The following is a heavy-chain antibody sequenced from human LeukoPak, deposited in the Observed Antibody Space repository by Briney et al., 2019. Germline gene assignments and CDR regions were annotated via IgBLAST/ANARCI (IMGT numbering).Heavy chain of an antibody. D-gene: IGHD3-9*01. CDR1: GGSFSGYY. CDR3: ARVSFLRYFDWLSLNYYFDY. CDR2: INHSGST. J-gene: IGHJ4*02. Sequence: SETLSLTCAVYGGSFSGYYWSWIRQPPGKGLEWIGVINHSGSTNYNPSLKSRVTISVDTSKNQFSLKLSSVTAADTAVYYCARVSFLRYFDWLSLNYYFDYWGQGTLVTVSS. V-gene: IGHV4-34*01.